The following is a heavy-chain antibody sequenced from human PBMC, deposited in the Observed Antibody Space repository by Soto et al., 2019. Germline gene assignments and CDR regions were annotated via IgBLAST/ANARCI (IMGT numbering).Heavy chain of an antibody. CDR3: ARVPDY. V-gene: IGHV4-30-2*01. J-gene: IGHJ4*02. CDR2: IYHSVST. CDR1: GGSISSGGYS. Sequence: QLQLLESGSGLVKPSQTLSLTCAVSGGSISSGGYSWSWIRQPPGKGLEYIGYIYHSVSTYYNPSLKSRVTISVDRSKNQFSLRLSSVTAADTAVYHCARVPDYWGQGTLVTVSS.